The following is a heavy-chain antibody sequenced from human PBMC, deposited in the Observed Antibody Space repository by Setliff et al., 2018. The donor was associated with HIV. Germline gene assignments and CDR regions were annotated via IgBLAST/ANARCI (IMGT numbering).Heavy chain of an antibody. Sequence: ASVKVSCKASGYTFSRFGITWVRQAPGQGLEWMGWISVYNGDTKYAQKLQDRVTMTIDTATRTAYMELSSLRSEDTAVYFCARERITMIRGVNGDYWGQGTLVTVSS. J-gene: IGHJ4*02. V-gene: IGHV1-18*01. CDR1: GYTFSRFG. CDR3: ARERITMIRGVNGDY. CDR2: ISVYNGDT. D-gene: IGHD3-10*01.